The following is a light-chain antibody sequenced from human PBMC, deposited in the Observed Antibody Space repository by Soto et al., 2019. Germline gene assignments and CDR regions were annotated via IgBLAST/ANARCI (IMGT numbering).Light chain of an antibody. CDR2: EVS. CDR1: SSDVGSYNL. Sequence: QSALTQSASVSGSPGQSITISCTGTSSDVGSYNLVSRYQQHPGKAPKLMIYEVSKRPSGVSNRFSGSKSGNTASLTISGLQAEDEADYYCCSYAGSSTLVFGGGTQLTVL. J-gene: IGLJ3*02. V-gene: IGLV2-23*02. CDR3: CSYAGSSTLV.